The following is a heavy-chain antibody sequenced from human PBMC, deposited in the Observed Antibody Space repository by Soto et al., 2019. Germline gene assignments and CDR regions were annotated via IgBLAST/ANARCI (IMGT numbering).Heavy chain of an antibody. CDR2: ISGSGGST. J-gene: IGHJ6*03. Sequence: GGSLRLSCAASGFTFSSYAMSWVRQAPGKGLEWVSAISGSGGSTYYADSVKGRFTISRDNAKNSLYLQMNSLRAEDTAVYYCARDPRIVVVPADYYYYMDVWGKGTTVTVSS. V-gene: IGHV3-23*01. D-gene: IGHD2-2*01. CDR1: GFTFSSYA. CDR3: ARDPRIVVVPADYYYYMDV.